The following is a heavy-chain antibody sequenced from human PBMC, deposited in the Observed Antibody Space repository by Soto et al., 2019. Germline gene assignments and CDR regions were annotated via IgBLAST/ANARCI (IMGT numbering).Heavy chain of an antibody. J-gene: IGHJ6*02. CDR2: IIPIFGTA. CDR1: GGTFSSYA. D-gene: IGHD6-6*01. CDR3: ARKSTRIAARPRYYYGMDV. V-gene: IGHV1-69*13. Sequence: SVKVSCKASGGTFSSYAISWVRQAPGQGLEWMGGIIPIFGTANYAQKFQGRVTITADESTSTAYMELSSLRSEDTAVYYCARKSTRIAARPRYYYGMDVWGQGTTVTVSS.